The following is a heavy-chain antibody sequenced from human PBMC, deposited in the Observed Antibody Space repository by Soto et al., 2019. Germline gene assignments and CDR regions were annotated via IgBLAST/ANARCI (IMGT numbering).Heavy chain of an antibody. Sequence: GGSLRLSCAASGFTFSSYGMHWVRQAPGKGLEWVAVIWYDGSNKYYADSVKGRFTISRDNSKNTLYLQMSSLRAEDTAVYYCARDHGTYYYYYGMDVWGQGTTVTVSS. J-gene: IGHJ6*02. D-gene: IGHD1-1*01. V-gene: IGHV3-33*01. CDR3: ARDHGTYYYYYGMDV. CDR2: IWYDGSNK. CDR1: GFTFSSYG.